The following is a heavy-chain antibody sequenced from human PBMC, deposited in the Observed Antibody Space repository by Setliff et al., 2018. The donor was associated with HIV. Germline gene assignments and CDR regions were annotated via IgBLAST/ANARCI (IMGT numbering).Heavy chain of an antibody. D-gene: IGHD1-26*01. Sequence: SQTLSLTCAVYGGTFSGYYWSWIRQPPGKGLEWIGEVNHGGSTNYNPSLKSRVTMSVDTSKNQFSLNLSSVTAADTAVYYCAKDKAHSGSYPDAFDIWGQGTMVTVSS. J-gene: IGHJ3*02. V-gene: IGHV4-34*01. CDR2: VNHGGST. CDR3: AKDKAHSGSYPDAFDI. CDR1: GGTFSGYY.